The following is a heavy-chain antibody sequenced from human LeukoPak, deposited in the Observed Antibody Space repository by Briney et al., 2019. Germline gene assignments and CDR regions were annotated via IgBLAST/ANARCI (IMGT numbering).Heavy chain of an antibody. Sequence: PSETLSLTCTVSGGSISSNTYYWGWIRQPPGKGLEWTGTIYYSGTTYYNPSLKSRVTISVDTSKNQFSLKLSSVTAAATALYYCARDILASGLSYYFDLWGRGTLVTVSS. CDR2: IYYSGTT. D-gene: IGHD6-13*01. CDR3: ARDILASGLSYYFDL. J-gene: IGHJ2*01. V-gene: IGHV4-39*07. CDR1: GGSISSNTYY.